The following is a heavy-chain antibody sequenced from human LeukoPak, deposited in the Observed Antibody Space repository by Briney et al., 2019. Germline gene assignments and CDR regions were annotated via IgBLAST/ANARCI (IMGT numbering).Heavy chain of an antibody. D-gene: IGHD6-19*01. CDR1: GYRFTSYC. Sequence: GESLKISCRGSGYRFTSYCIAWVRQLPGKGLEYMGIIYPADSDARYSPSFQGQVTISADKSISTAYLQWSSLKTSDTAIYYCARLGTRSLRAVPGTTEFDYWGQGTLVAVSS. J-gene: IGHJ4*02. CDR2: IYPADSDA. CDR3: ARLGTRSLRAVPGTTEFDY. V-gene: IGHV5-51*01.